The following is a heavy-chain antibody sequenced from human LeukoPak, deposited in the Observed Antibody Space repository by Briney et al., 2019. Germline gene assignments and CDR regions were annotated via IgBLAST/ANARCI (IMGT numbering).Heavy chain of an antibody. V-gene: IGHV4-34*01. CDR2: INHSGGT. Sequence: TSSETLSLTCAVYGGSFSGYYWSWIRQPPGKGLEWIGEINHSGGTNYNPSLKSRVTISVDTSKNQFSLKLSSVTAADTAVYYCARGARWLRTDKKFDYWGQGTLVTVSS. CDR1: GGSFSGYY. D-gene: IGHD5-12*01. CDR3: ARGARWLRTDKKFDY. J-gene: IGHJ4*02.